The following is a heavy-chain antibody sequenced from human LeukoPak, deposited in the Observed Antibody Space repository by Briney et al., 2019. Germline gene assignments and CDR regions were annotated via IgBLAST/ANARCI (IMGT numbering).Heavy chain of an antibody. V-gene: IGHV3-21*01. CDR2: ISSSSSYI. Sequence: GGSLRLSCAASGFTFSSYSMNWVRQAPGKGLEWVSSISSSSSYIYYADSVKGRFTISRDNAKNSLYLQMNSLRAEDTAVYYCARMDGGILLFSDAFDIWGQGTMVTVSS. J-gene: IGHJ3*02. CDR1: GFTFSSYS. CDR3: ARMDGGILLFSDAFDI. D-gene: IGHD2-21*02.